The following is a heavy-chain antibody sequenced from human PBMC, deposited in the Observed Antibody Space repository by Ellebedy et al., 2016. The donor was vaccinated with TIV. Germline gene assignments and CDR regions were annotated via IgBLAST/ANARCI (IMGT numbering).Heavy chain of an antibody. CDR3: AKVPQWLVRDKLAPFDY. CDR2: ISGSGGST. Sequence: PGGSLRLSCAASGFTFSSYAMSWVRQAPGKGLEWVSAISGSGGSTYYADSVKGRFTISRDNSKNTLYLQMNSLRAEDTAVYYCAKVPQWLVRDKLAPFDYWGQGTLVTVSS. J-gene: IGHJ4*02. D-gene: IGHD6-19*01. CDR1: GFTFSSYA. V-gene: IGHV3-23*01.